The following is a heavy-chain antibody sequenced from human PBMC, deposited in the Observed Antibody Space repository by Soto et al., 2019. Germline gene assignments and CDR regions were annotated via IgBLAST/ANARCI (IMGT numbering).Heavy chain of an antibody. Sequence: SETLSLTCAVYGGSFSGYYWSWIRQPPGKGLEWIGEINHSGSTNYNPSLKSRVTISVDTSKNQFSLKLSSVTAADTAVYYCASGKYFYDFWSGYYSHYYYGMDVWGQGTTVTVSS. D-gene: IGHD3-3*01. CDR1: GGSFSGYY. V-gene: IGHV4-34*01. J-gene: IGHJ6*02. CDR2: INHSGST. CDR3: ASGKYFYDFWSGYYSHYYYGMDV.